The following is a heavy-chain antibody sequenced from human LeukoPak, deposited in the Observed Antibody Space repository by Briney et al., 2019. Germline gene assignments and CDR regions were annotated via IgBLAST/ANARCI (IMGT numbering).Heavy chain of an antibody. CDR1: GGSISSYY. CDR3: ARLNTYYYGSGSSDAFDI. J-gene: IGHJ3*02. CDR2: IYTSGST. D-gene: IGHD3-10*01. Sequence: SETLSLTCTVSGGSISSYYWSWIRQPAGKGLEWIGRIYTSGSTNYNPSLKSRVTMSVDTSKNQFSLKLSSVTAADTAVYYCARLNTYYYGSGSSDAFDIWGQGTMVTVSS. V-gene: IGHV4-4*07.